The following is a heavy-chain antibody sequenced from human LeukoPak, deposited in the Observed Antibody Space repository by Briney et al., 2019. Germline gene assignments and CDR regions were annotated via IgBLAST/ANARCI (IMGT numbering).Heavy chain of an antibody. V-gene: IGHV3-30*18. J-gene: IGHJ4*02. CDR3: AKDQDIVLMVYAIPRSFDY. D-gene: IGHD2-8*01. CDR1: GFSFSSYG. CDR2: VSYDGTSV. Sequence: GRSLRLSCAASGFSFSSYGMHWVRQAPGKGLEWVAVVSYDGTSVYYVDSVKGRFTISRDNSKNTLYLQMNSLRAEDTAVYYCAKDQDIVLMVYAIPRSFDYWGQGTLVTVSS.